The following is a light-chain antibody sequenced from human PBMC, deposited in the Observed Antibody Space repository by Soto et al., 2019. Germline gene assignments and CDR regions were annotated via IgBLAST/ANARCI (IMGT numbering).Light chain of an antibody. J-gene: IGKJ1*01. V-gene: IGKV2-30*01. CDR1: QSLVNSDGNTY. CDR2: KVS. Sequence: EVVMTQSPLSLPVTLGQPASISCRSSQSLVNSDGNTYLNWFHQRPGQSPRRLIYKVSNRYSGVPDRFSGSGSGTDFTLRISRVEAEDVGVYYCMQGSHRPRTFGEGTRVEIK. CDR3: MQGSHRPRT.